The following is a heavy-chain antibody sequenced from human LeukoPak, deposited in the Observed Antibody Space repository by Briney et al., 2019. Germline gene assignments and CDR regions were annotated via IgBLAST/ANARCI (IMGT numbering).Heavy chain of an antibody. J-gene: IGHJ6*03. V-gene: IGHV3-21*01. Sequence: GGSLRLSCAASGFTFSSYSMNWVRQAPGKGLEWVSSISSSSSYIYYADSVKGRFTISRDNAKNSLYLQMNSLRAEDTAVYCCARDRIDYDFWSGYRLGVSYYMDVWGKGTTVTVSS. CDR3: ARDRIDYDFWSGYRLGVSYYMDV. CDR2: ISSSSSYI. CDR1: GFTFSSYS. D-gene: IGHD3-3*01.